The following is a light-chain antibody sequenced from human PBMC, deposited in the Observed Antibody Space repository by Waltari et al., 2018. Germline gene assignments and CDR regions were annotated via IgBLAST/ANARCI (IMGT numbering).Light chain of an antibody. Sequence: DIQMNQSPASLAASLGDRVTITCRPSQSVTTSLNWYQQKSGEPPKLLISAASSFQSGVPSRFSGSGSGTDFTLTITHLQPEDVATYFCQQSHSPPFTFGPGTKV. V-gene: IGKV1-39*01. CDR1: QSVTTS. CDR3: QQSHSPPFT. CDR2: AAS. J-gene: IGKJ3*01.